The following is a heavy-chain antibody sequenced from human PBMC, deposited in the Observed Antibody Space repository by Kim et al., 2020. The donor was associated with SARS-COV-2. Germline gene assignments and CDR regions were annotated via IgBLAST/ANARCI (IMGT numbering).Heavy chain of an antibody. V-gene: IGHV5-10-1*01. Sequence: GESLKISCKGSGFRVTDSWINWVRQVPGKGLEWLGRIDPSNSYSNYNPSFQGHVTFSADKSISTAFLQWASLRASDTATYYCARQPPAQPYALDVWGQGT. CDR2: IDPSNSYS. J-gene: IGHJ6*02. CDR1: GFRVTDSW. CDR3: ARQPPAQPYALDV. D-gene: IGHD3-16*01.